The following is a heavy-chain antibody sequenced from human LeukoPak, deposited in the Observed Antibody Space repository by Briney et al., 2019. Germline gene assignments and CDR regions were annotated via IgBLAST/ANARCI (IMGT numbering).Heavy chain of an antibody. J-gene: IGHJ4*02. CDR1: GFTFSSYS. Sequence: GGSLRLSCAASGFTFSSYSMNWVRQAPGKGLEWVSSISSSSSYIYYADSVKGRFTISRDNAKNSLCLQMNSLRAEDTAVYYCARDPVAGHYDYWGQGTLVTVSS. D-gene: IGHD6-19*01. CDR3: ARDPVAGHYDY. CDR2: ISSSSSYI. V-gene: IGHV3-21*01.